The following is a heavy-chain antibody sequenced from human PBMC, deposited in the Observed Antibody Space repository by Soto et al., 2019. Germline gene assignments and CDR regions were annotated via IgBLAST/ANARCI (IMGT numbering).Heavy chain of an antibody. D-gene: IGHD5-18*01. CDR1: GGSISSYY. CDR3: ARGRGYTAMAWYY. V-gene: IGHV4-59*01. J-gene: IGHJ4*02. CDR2: IYYSGST. Sequence: QVQLQESGPGLVKPSETLSLTCTVSGGSISSYYWSWIRQSPGKGLEWLGYIYYSGSTKYNPSLKSRVTISVDKSKNQFSLKLRSVTAADTAVYYCARGRGYTAMAWYYWGQGTLVTVS.